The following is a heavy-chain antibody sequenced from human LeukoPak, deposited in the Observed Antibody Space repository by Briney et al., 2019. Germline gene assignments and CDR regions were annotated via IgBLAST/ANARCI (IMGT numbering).Heavy chain of an antibody. V-gene: IGHV3-74*01. Sequence: GGSLRLSCAASGFTFSSYWMHWVRQAPGKGLVWVSRINSDGSSTSYADSVKGRFTISRDNAKNSLYLQMNSLRAEDTAVYYCARENEYYDFWSGAPDYWGQGTLVTVSS. J-gene: IGHJ4*02. CDR1: GFTFSSYW. D-gene: IGHD3-3*01. CDR2: INSDGSST. CDR3: ARENEYYDFWSGAPDY.